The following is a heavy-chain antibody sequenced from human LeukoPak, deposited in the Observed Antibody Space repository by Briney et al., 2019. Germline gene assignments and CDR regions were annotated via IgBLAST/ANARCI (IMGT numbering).Heavy chain of an antibody. D-gene: IGHD3-22*01. Sequence: GGSLRLSCAASGFTFSDYYMSWIRQAPGKGLEWVSYISSSGSTIYYADSVKGRFTISRDNAKNSLYLQMNSLRAEDTAVYYCARDRSDYYDSSGYYLFDYWGRGTLVTVSS. V-gene: IGHV3-11*04. CDR2: ISSSGSTI. CDR3: ARDRSDYYDSSGYYLFDY. CDR1: GFTFSDYY. J-gene: IGHJ4*02.